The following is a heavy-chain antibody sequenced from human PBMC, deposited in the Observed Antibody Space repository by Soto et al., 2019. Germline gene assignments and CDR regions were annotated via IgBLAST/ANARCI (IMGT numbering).Heavy chain of an antibody. V-gene: IGHV1-18*01. CDR3: ARDPPRWAPHY. Sequence: ASVKVSCKASGYTFTNYGISWVRQAPGQGLEWMGWISAYNGNTDYAQKLQGRVTLTTDTSTSTAYLELKSLRSDDTAVYYCARDPPRWAPHYWCPGPLVTLSS. J-gene: IGHJ4*02. CDR2: ISAYNGNT. D-gene: IGHD1-26*01. CDR1: GYTFTNYG.